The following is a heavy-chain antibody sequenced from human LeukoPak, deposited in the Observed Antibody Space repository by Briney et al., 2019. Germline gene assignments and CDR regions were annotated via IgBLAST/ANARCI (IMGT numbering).Heavy chain of an antibody. V-gene: IGHV3-23*01. Sequence: QSGGSLRLSCAASGFTFSSYAMSWVRQAPGKGLEWVSAISGSGGSTYYADSAKGRFTISRDNSKNTLYLQMNSLRAEDTAVYYCAKSGWYQLLYGMDVWGQGTTVTVSS. D-gene: IGHD2-2*01. J-gene: IGHJ6*02. CDR2: ISGSGGST. CDR1: GFTFSSYA. CDR3: AKSGWYQLLYGMDV.